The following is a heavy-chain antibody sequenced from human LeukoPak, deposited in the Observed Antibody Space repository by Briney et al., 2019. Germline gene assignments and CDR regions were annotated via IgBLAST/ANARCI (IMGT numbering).Heavy chain of an antibody. Sequence: GRSLRLSCAASGFTFSSYAMHWVRQAPGKGLEWVAVISYDGSNKYYADSVKGRFTISRDNSKNTLYLQMNSLRAEDTAVYYCARDSVTYRGFDYWGQGTLVTVSS. V-gene: IGHV3-30-3*01. J-gene: IGHJ4*02. CDR2: ISYDGSNK. CDR3: ARDSVTYRGFDY. CDR1: GFTFSSYA. D-gene: IGHD4-11*01.